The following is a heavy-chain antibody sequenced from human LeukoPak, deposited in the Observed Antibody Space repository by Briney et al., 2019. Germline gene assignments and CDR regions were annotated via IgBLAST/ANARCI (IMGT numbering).Heavy chain of an antibody. CDR3: ARDSSDYGDPQDAFDI. D-gene: IGHD4-17*01. V-gene: IGHV1-69*04. J-gene: IGHJ3*02. CDR2: IIPILGIA. CDR1: GGTFSSYT. Sequence: GASVKVSCKASGGTFSSYTISWVRQAPGQGLEWMGRIIPILGIANYAQKFQGRVTITADKSTSTAYMELSSLRSEDTAVYYCARDSSDYGDPQDAFDIWGQGTVVTVSS.